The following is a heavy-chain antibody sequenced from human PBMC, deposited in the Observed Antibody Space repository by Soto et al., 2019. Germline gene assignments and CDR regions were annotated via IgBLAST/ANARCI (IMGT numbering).Heavy chain of an antibody. CDR2: LYYSGST. V-gene: IGHV4-31*03. CDR3: ARVIRLGYYGMEF. D-gene: IGHD3-16*01. CDR1: GGSISSGGFY. J-gene: IGHJ6*02. Sequence: QVQLQESGPGLVKPSQTLSLTCTVSGGSISSGGFYWSWNRQHPVKGLEWIGYLYYSGSTYYNPSLKSRVTISVDTSTNQFSLKLSSGTAAVTAVYYCARVIRLGYYGMEFWGQGTTVTVSS.